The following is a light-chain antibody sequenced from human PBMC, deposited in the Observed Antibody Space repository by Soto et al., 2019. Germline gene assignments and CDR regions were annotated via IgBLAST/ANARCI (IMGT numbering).Light chain of an antibody. CDR2: GAS. J-gene: IGKJ1*01. V-gene: IGKV3-20*01. CDR1: QSVSTNY. Sequence: EIVLTQSPGTLSLSPGERATLSCRASQSVSTNYLAWYQRKPGQAPRLLIYGASSRATDIPNRFSGNGSATDFTLTITRLKAEDFAVYYCQQYGSSPPTFGQGTKVEIK. CDR3: QQYGSSPPT.